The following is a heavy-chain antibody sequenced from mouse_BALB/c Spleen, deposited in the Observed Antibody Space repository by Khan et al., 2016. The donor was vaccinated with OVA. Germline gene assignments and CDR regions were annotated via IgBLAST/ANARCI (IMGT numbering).Heavy chain of an antibody. CDR1: GFSLSGYG. J-gene: IGHJ4*01. Sequence: QVQLKQSGPGLVAPSQSLSITCTVSGFSLSGYGVNWVRQPPGKGLEWLGMIWGDRSTDYNSALKSRLNLRKDNSKSQVFLKMNSLQTDDTASYYCARAYYGNYREAMDYWGQGTSVTVSS. CDR2: IWGDRST. V-gene: IGHV2-6-7*01. D-gene: IGHD2-10*01. CDR3: ARAYYGNYREAMDY.